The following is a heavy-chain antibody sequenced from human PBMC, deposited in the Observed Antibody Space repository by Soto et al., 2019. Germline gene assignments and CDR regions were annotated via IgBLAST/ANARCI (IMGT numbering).Heavy chain of an antibody. Sequence: SETLSLTCAVYGGSFSGYYWSWIRQPPGKGLEWIGEINHSGSTNYNPSLKSRVTISVDTSKNQFSLKLSSVTAADTAVYYCGRGRGTNVQRYCSGGSCHYYYYMDVWGKGTTVTVSS. CDR3: GRGRGTNVQRYCSGGSCHYYYYMDV. D-gene: IGHD2-15*01. V-gene: IGHV4-34*01. CDR2: INHSGST. J-gene: IGHJ6*03. CDR1: GGSFSGYY.